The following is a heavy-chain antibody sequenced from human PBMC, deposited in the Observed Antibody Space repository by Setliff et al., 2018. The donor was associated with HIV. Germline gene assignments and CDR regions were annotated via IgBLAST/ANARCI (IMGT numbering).Heavy chain of an antibody. CDR3: TRKLAPGHGMDV. J-gene: IGHJ6*02. D-gene: IGHD3-3*02. CDR1: GFTFSSYG. Sequence: GSLRLSCAASGFTFSSYGMHWVRQAPGKGLEWVAFIRDDGSNKYYADSVKGRFTISRDNSKNTLYLQMNSLRAEDTAVYYCTRKLAPGHGMDVWGQGTTVTVSS. CDR2: IRDDGSNK. V-gene: IGHV3-30*02.